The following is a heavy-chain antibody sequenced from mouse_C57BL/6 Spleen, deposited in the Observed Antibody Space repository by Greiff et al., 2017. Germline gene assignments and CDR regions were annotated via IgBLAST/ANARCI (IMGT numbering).Heavy chain of an antibody. V-gene: IGHV1-82*01. CDR2: IYPGDGDT. J-gene: IGHJ2*01. CDR1: GYAFSSSW. D-gene: IGHD3-2*02. Sequence: VQLQQSGPELVKPGASVKISCKASGYAFSSSWMNWVKQRPGKGLEWIGRIYPGDGDTNYNGKFKGKATLNADKSSSTAYMQLSRLPSADSAVXYCAGRGGSQGCFDDWGQGTTLTVS. CDR3: AGRGGSQGCFDD.